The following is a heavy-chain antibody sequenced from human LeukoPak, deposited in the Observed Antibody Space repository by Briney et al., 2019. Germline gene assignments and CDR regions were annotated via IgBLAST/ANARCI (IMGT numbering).Heavy chain of an antibody. Sequence: GGSLRLSCAASGFTFSDYWMHWVRQAPGKGLEWVANIKQDGSAKYYVDSVKGRFTISRDNTKNSLYLQMNSLRAEDTAVYYCARRYFDSWGQGTLVTVSS. J-gene: IGHJ4*02. CDR3: ARRYFDS. CDR1: GFTFSDYW. CDR2: IKQDGSAK. V-gene: IGHV3-7*03.